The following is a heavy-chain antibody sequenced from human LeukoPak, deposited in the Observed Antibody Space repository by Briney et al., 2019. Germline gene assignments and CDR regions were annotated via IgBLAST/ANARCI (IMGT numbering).Heavy chain of an antibody. CDR1: GDSINSDFYY. D-gene: IGHD3-16*01. J-gene: IGHJ4*02. Sequence: PSETLSLTCTVSGDSINSDFYYWNWIRQSPGQGLEWIGFIYYSGTTHSNPSLKRRVTISADTSRNQFSLKLTSVTAADTAVYFCAGKRITVAPSRSDYWGQGTLVTVSP. CDR3: AGKRITVAPSRSDY. V-gene: IGHV4-30-4*08. CDR2: IYYSGTT.